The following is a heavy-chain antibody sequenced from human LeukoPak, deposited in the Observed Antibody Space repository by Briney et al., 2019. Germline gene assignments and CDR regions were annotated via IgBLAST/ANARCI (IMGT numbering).Heavy chain of an antibody. CDR3: ARDTELLWFGESPRGWFDP. CDR2: ISACNVNT. V-gene: IGHV1-18*01. CDR1: GYTFTSYG. Sequence: ASVKVSCKASGYTFTSYGISWVRQAPGQGLEWMGWISACNVNTNYAQKLQGRVTMTTDTSKSTAYMELRSLRSDDTAVYYCARDTELLWFGESPRGWFDPWGQGTLVTVSS. D-gene: IGHD3-10*01. J-gene: IGHJ5*02.